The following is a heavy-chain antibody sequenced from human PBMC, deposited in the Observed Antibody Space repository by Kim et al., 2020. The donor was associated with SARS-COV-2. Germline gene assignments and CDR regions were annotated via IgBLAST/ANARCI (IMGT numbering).Heavy chain of an antibody. CDR2: IDCGNGNT. CDR3: LGGFYFDF. Sequence: ASVKVSCKTSGHFFTRDSIHWVRQAPGQGLEWMGGIDCGNGNTIYSQKFQSRVTFTTDTSASTAYMELSFLRSEDSAVYYCLGGFYFDFWGQVTLVTVSS. V-gene: IGHV1-3*01. D-gene: IGHD3-16*01. CDR1: GHFFTRDS. J-gene: IGHJ4*02.